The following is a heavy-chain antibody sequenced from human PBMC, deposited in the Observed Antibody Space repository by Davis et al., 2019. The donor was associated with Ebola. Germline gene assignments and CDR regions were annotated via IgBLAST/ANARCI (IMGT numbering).Heavy chain of an antibody. CDR1: GHTSTNYW. V-gene: IGHV5-51*01. CDR3: ALTNIPVADPAHFDS. D-gene: IGHD6-19*01. CDR2: IHPHDPDT. Sequence: GESLKISCKVSGHTSTNYWIGWVRQMPGKGLEWMGIIHPHDPDTRYSPSFQGQVTISADRSTSTAYLQWSSLKASDTAMYYCALTNIPVADPAHFDSWGQGALVTVSS. J-gene: IGHJ4*02.